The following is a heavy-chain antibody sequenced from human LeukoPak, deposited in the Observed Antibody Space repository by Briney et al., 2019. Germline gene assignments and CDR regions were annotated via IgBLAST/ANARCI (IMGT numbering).Heavy chain of an antibody. D-gene: IGHD3-16*01. J-gene: IGHJ5*01. CDR1: GFSVSNYY. CDR3: ARDRAVTQVWVEFDS. V-gene: IGHV3-66*03. Sequence: GGSLRLSHAGSGFSVSNYYMNWVRQAPGKGLEWGSLICDSGETFYADPVKGRFTISRDNSKKTVYLQMNRLSVEYTAVYFCARDRAVTQVWVEFDSWGQGTLVTVSS. CDR2: ICDSGET.